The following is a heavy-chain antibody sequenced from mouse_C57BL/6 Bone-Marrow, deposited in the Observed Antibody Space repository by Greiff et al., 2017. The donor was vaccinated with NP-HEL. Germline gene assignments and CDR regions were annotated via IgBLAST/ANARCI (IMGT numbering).Heavy chain of an antibody. V-gene: IGHV2-9-1*01. CDR1: GFSLPSYA. D-gene: IGHD2-1*01. CDR2: IWTGGGT. CDR3: ARTDGNYPPWFAY. J-gene: IGHJ3*01. Sequence: QVQLKESGPGLVAPSQILSITCTVSGFSLPSYAISWVRPPPGKGLDWRGVIWTGGGTNYNSALKSRLSISKDNAKSQVFLKMNSLQTDDTARYYCARTDGNYPPWFAYWGQGTLVTVSA.